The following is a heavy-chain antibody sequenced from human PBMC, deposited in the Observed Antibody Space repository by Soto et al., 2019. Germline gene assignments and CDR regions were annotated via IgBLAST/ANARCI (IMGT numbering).Heavy chain of an antibody. CDR1: GFSLTASGEA. CDR3: AHIPGSGQLLYSYYDFVDV. V-gene: IGHV2-5*02. D-gene: IGHD3-10*01. Sequence: QITLKESGPTLVKPTQTLTLTCTFSGFSLTASGEAVGWIRQPPGKALDWLALIYWDDDKGSSPSLKNRLTLTKNTTKNQVVLTMTNMHPVDTATYYCAHIPGSGQLLYSYYDFVDVWGKGTTVTVS. J-gene: IGHJ6*03. CDR2: IYWDDDK.